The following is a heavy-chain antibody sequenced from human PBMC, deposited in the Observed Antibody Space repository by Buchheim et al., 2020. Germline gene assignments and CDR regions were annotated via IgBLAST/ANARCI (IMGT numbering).Heavy chain of an antibody. CDR1: GFSVSTREVS. Sequence: QITLKESGPTLVKPTQTLTLTCSCSGFSVSTREVSVGWIRQPPGEALEWLGIIHYNDNKDYCSSLKTRLTIAKGTSRNQVILTLTNVDPADTATYFCAHYYYDNSGYSQIFEYWGQGTL. CDR2: IHYNDNK. CDR3: AHYYYDNSGYSQIFEY. V-gene: IGHV2-5*01. D-gene: IGHD3-22*01. J-gene: IGHJ4*01.